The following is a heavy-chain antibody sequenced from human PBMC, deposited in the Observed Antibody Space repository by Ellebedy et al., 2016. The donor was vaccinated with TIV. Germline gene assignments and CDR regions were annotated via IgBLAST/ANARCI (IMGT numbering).Heavy chain of an antibody. CDR3: SFKGVATRVY. D-gene: IGHD4-23*01. Sequence: GESLKISCAASGLTFSSHAMSWVRQAPGKGLEWVSSITGSGDNTYYADSVKGRFTISRDNSKNTLYLQMSSLRAEDTAVYYCSFKGVATRVYWGQGTLVTVSS. V-gene: IGHV3-23*01. J-gene: IGHJ4*02. CDR1: GLTFSSHA. CDR2: ITGSGDNT.